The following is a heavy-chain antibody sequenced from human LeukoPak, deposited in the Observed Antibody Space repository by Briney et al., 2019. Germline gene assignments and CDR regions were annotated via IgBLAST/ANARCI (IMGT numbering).Heavy chain of an antibody. J-gene: IGHJ4*02. V-gene: IGHV4-34*01. Sequence: PSETLSLTCAVYGGSFSGYYWSWIRQPPGKGLEWIGEINHSGSTNYNPSLKSRVTISVDTSKNQFSLKLSSVTAADTAVYYCARDNCSGGSCYGYWGQGTLVTVSS. CDR2: INHSGST. CDR1: GGSFSGYY. D-gene: IGHD2-15*01. CDR3: ARDNCSGGSCYGY.